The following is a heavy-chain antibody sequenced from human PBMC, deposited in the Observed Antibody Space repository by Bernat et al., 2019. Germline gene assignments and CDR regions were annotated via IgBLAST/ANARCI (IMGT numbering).Heavy chain of an antibody. J-gene: IGHJ4*02. V-gene: IGHV3-23*04. CDR3: AKEVRTDYFDY. CDR2: ISGSGGST. Sequence: EIQLVESGGALVQPGGSLRLSCAASGFTFSSYAMSWVRQAPVKGLEWVSTISGSGGSTYYADSMKGRFTISRDNSKNTLYLQMNGLRAEDTAVYYCAKEVRTDYFDYWGQGTLVTVSS. D-gene: IGHD3-10*01. CDR1: GFTFSSYA.